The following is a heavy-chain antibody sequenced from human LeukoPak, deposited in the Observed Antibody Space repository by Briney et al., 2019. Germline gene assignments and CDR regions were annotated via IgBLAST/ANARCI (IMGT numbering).Heavy chain of an antibody. CDR3: ARAPSRRRVVAATEYYFDY. CDR1: GYTLTELS. Sequence: ASVKVSCKVSGYTLTELSMHWVRQAPGKGLEWMGGFDPEDGETIYAQKFQGRVTMTRNTSISTAYMELSSLRSEDTAVYYCARAPSRRRVVAATEYYFDYWGQGTLVTVSS. J-gene: IGHJ4*02. D-gene: IGHD2-15*01. CDR2: FDPEDGET. V-gene: IGHV1-24*01.